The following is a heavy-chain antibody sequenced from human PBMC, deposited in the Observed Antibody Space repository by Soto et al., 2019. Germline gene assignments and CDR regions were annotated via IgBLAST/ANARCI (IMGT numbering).Heavy chain of an antibody. V-gene: IGHV1-2*02. CDR3: ARSAYYDILTGYYPGNLDY. CDR1: GYTFTGYY. CDR2: INPNSGGT. J-gene: IGHJ4*02. Sequence: GASVKVSCKGSGYTFTGYYMHWVRQAPGQGLEWMGWINPNSGGTNYAQKFQGRVTMTRDTSISTAYMELSRLRSGDTAVYYCARSAYYDILTGYYPGNLDYWGQGTLVTVSS. D-gene: IGHD3-9*01.